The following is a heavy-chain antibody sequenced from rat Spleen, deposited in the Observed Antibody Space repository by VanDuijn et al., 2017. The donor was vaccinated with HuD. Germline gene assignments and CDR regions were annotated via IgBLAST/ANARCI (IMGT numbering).Heavy chain of an antibody. J-gene: IGHJ3*01. CDR2: ISHDGTTT. D-gene: IGHD1-11*01. CDR1: GFTFSDYY. CDR3: TTHEDGGYPFTH. Sequence: EVQLVESDGGLVQPGRSLKLSCAASGFTFSDYYMAWVRQAPAKGLEWVATISHDGTTTHYRDSVKGRFTLSRDNARSTLYLQMESLRSEDTATYYCTTHEDGGYPFTHWGQGALVTVSS. V-gene: IGHV5-29*01.